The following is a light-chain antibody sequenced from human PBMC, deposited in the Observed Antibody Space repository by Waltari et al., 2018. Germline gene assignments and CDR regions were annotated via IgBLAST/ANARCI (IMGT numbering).Light chain of an antibody. J-gene: IGLJ3*02. CDR3: CSYAGSNSWV. Sequence: QSALIQPASVSGSPGQSITISCTGTSSNIGSYNLVSWYQQDPGKAPKVMIYEVYKRPSGVSIRVSGSKSGNTAYLTISGLQAEDETDYYCCSYAGSNSWVFGGGTKVTVL. CDR2: EVY. V-gene: IGLV2-23*02. CDR1: SSNIGSYNL.